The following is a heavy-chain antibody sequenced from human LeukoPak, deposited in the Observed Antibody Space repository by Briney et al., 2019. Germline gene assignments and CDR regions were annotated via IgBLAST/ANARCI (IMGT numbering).Heavy chain of an antibody. CDR2: TYYSGST. CDR1: GGSISSGDYY. J-gene: IGHJ4*02. V-gene: IGHV4-30-4*08. D-gene: IGHD1-26*01. CDR3: ARVEATDSGSYYLHFDY. Sequence: PSQTLSLTCTVSGGSISSGDYYWSWIRQPPGKGLEWIGYTYYSGSTYYNPSLKSRVTISVDTSKNQFSLKLSSVTAADTAVYYCARVEATDSGSYYLHFDYWGQGTLVTVSS.